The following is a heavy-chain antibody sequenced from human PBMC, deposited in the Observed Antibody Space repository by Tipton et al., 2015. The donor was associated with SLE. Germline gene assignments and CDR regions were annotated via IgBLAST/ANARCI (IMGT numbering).Heavy chain of an antibody. CDR3: ARGGLGSNLRGSIYLGY. Sequence: TLSLTCTVSGGSLTGDYWSWIRQPPGKGLEWIGYIFYSGSTNYNPSLESRVTISIDTSRNQFSLKLSSVTAADTAVYYCARGGLGSNLRGSIYLGYWGQGTRVIVSS. V-gene: IGHV4-59*08. J-gene: IGHJ4*02. CDR2: IFYSGST. D-gene: IGHD7-27*01. CDR1: GGSLTGDY.